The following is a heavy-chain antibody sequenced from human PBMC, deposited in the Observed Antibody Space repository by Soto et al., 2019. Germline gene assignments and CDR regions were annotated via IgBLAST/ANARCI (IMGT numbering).Heavy chain of an antibody. CDR2: INPNSGGT. Sequence: ASVKVSCKASGYTFTGYYMHWVRQAPGQGLEWMGWINPNSGGTNYAQKFQGRVTMTRDTSISTAYMELSGLRSDDTAVYYCARVRIAAHWFDPWGQGTLVTVSS. V-gene: IGHV1-2*02. CDR1: GYTFTGYY. CDR3: ARVRIAAHWFDP. J-gene: IGHJ5*02. D-gene: IGHD6-25*01.